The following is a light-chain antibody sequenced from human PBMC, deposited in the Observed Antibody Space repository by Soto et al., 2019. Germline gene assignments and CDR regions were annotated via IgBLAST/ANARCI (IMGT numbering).Light chain of an antibody. J-gene: IGLJ1*01. Sequence: QSVLTQPASVSGSPGQSITISCTGTSSDVGGYNYVSWYQQHPGKAPKLMIYEVSNRPSGVSNRFSGSKSGNTASLTISGLQAEDEADYYCSSYTSSSTEYVFGTGTKV. CDR3: SSYTSSSTEYV. CDR2: EVS. CDR1: SSDVGGYNY. V-gene: IGLV2-14*01.